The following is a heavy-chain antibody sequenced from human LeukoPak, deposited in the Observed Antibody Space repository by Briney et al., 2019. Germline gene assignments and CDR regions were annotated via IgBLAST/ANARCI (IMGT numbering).Heavy chain of an antibody. D-gene: IGHD6-19*01. Sequence: GRSLRLSCAASGFTFSSYGMHWVRQAPGKGLEWVAVIRYDGSNKYYADSVKGRFTNSRDNSKNTLYLQMNSLRAEDTAVYYCAREFSKATVADYWGQGTLVTVSS. V-gene: IGHV3-33*01. CDR3: AREFSKATVADY. J-gene: IGHJ4*02. CDR1: GFTFSSYG. CDR2: IRYDGSNK.